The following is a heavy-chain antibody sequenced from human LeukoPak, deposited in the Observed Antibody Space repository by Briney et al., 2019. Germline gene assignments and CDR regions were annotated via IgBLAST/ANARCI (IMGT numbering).Heavy chain of an antibody. CDR3: AKDRTRTNSSGPYYFDY. V-gene: IGHV3-23*01. CDR2: ISGSGGST. J-gene: IGHJ4*02. Sequence: GGSLRLSCAASGFTFSSYAMSWVRQAPGKGLEWVSAISGSGGSTYYADSVKGRFTISRDNSKNTLYLQMNSLRAEDTAVYYCAKDRTRTNSSGPYYFDYWGQGTLVTVSS. CDR1: GFTFSSYA. D-gene: IGHD3-10*01.